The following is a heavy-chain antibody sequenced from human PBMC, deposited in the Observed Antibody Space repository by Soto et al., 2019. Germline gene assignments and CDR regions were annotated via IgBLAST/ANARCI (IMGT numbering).Heavy chain of an antibody. J-gene: IGHJ6*02. CDR3: ARDLDYDFWSGYYINYYGMDV. D-gene: IGHD3-3*01. CDR1: GFTFSDYY. V-gene: IGHV3-11*06. Sequence: GGSLRLSCAASGFTFSDYYMSWIRQAPGKGLEWVSYISSSSSYTNYADSVKGRFTISRDNAKNSLYLQMNSLRAEDTAVYYCARDLDYDFWSGYYINYYGMDVWGQGTTVTVSS. CDR2: ISSSSSYT.